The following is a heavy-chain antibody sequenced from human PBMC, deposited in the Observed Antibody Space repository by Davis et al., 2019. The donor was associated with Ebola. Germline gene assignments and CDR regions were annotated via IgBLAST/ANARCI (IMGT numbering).Heavy chain of an antibody. J-gene: IGHJ4*02. CDR2: ISYDGSNK. Sequence: PGGSLRLSCAASGFTFSSYAMHWVRQAPGKGLEWVAVISYDGSNKYYADSVKGRFTISRDNSKNTLYLQMNSLGAEDTAVYYCAKMGGYSSLLHYWGQGTPVTVSS. CDR3: AKMGGYSSLLHY. V-gene: IGHV3-30-3*02. D-gene: IGHD1-26*01. CDR1: GFTFSSYA.